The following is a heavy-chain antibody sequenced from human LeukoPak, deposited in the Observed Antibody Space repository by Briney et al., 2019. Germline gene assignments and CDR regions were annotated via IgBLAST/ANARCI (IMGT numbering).Heavy chain of an antibody. D-gene: IGHD3-22*01. V-gene: IGHV4-4*09. J-gene: IGHJ4*02. Sequence: SETLSLTCAGSAASISNYYWSWIRQAPGKGLEWIGYSSTSWSTNYNPSLKSRVSISLDTSKNRFSLHLNFVTAADTAVYYCARPRSGYRYTFDYWGQGALVTVSS. CDR3: ARPRSGYRYTFDY. CDR2: SSTSWST. CDR1: AASISNYY.